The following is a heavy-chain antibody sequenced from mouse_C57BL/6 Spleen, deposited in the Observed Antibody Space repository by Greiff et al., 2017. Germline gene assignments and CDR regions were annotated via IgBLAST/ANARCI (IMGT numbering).Heavy chain of an antibody. V-gene: IGHV1-20*01. Sequence: VQLKQSGPELVKPGDSVKISCKASGYSFTGYFMNWVMQSHGKSLEWIGRINPYNGDTFYNQKFKGKATLTVDKSSSTAHMELRSLTSEDSAVYYCARRGYGNYEGAMDYWGQGTSVTVSS. CDR3: ARRGYGNYEGAMDY. CDR2: INPYNGDT. D-gene: IGHD2-10*02. CDR1: GYSFTGYF. J-gene: IGHJ4*01.